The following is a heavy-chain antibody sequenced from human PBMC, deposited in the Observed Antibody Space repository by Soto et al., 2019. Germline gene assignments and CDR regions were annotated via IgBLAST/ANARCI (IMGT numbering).Heavy chain of an antibody. CDR2: INPNSGGT. Sequence: ASVKVSCKASGYTFTGYYMHWVRQAPGQGLEWMGWINPNSGGTNYAQKFQGWVTMTRDTSISTAYMELSRLRSDDTAVYYCARGGVAATNYYYYYMDVWGKGTTVTVS. D-gene: IGHD2-15*01. CDR1: GYTFTGYY. V-gene: IGHV1-2*04. J-gene: IGHJ6*03. CDR3: ARGGVAATNYYYYYMDV.